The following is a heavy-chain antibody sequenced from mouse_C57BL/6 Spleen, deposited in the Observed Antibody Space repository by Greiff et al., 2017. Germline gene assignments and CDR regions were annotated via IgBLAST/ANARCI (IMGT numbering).Heavy chain of an antibody. CDR1: GYTFTDYN. Sequence: EVQLQQSGPELVKPGASVKMSCKASGYTFTDYNMHWVKQSHGKSLEWIGYINPNNGGTSYNQKFKGKATLTVNKSSSTAYMRLRSLTSEDSAVYYCARDYYGSSDYWGQGTTLTVSS. CDR3: ARDYYGSSDY. V-gene: IGHV1-22*01. CDR2: INPNNGGT. D-gene: IGHD1-1*01. J-gene: IGHJ2*01.